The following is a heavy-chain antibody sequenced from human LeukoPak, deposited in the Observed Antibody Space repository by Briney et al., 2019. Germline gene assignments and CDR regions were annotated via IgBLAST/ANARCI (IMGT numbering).Heavy chain of an antibody. CDR3: AGYSSSWYDY. V-gene: IGHV4-39*01. Sequence: SETLSHTCTVSGGSISSSSYYWGWIRQPPGKGLEWIGSIYYSGSTYYNPSLKSRVTISVDTSKNQFSLKLSSVTAADTAVYYCAGYSSSWYDYWGQGTLVTVSS. J-gene: IGHJ4*02. D-gene: IGHD6-13*01. CDR1: GGSISSSSYY. CDR2: IYYSGST.